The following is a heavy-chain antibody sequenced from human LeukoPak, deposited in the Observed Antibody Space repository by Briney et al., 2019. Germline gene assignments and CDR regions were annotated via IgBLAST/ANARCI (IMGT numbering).Heavy chain of an antibody. CDR3: AKGDFYGDYPYGMDV. CDR1: GFTFSSYA. CDR2: ISGSGGGT. J-gene: IGHJ6*02. D-gene: IGHD3-3*01. V-gene: IGHV3-23*01. Sequence: GGSLRLSCAASGFTFSSYAMSWVRQAPGKGLEWVSAISGSGGGTYYADSVKGRFTISRDNSKNTLYLQMNSLRAEDAAVYYCAKGDFYGDYPYGMDVWGQGTTVTVSS.